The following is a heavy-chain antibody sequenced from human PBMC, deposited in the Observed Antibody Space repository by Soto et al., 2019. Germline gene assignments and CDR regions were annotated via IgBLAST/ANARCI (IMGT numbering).Heavy chain of an antibody. CDR1: GASLSSVGYY. D-gene: IGHD1-20*01. J-gene: IGHJ4*02. Sequence: QVQLQESGPGLVKPSQTLSLTCAVSGASLSSVGYYWHWIRQHPGKGLEWLGYIVDSGTTYYRPSLKSRLAISAHTANNQYSLRLTSATAADTAVYYCAIGWQRVTGTYDDWGQGTLVTVSS. CDR2: IVDSGTT. V-gene: IGHV4-31*11. CDR3: AIGWQRVTGTYDD.